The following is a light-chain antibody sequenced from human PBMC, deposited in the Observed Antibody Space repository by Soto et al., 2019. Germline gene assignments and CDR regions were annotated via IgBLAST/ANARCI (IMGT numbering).Light chain of an antibody. J-gene: IGKJ5*01. CDR2: VAS. Sequence: EIVLTQSPGTLSLSPGERATLSCRASQSVSSNYLAWYQQKPGQAPRVLIYVASSRATGIPDRFSGSGSGTDFTLTISRLEPEDFAVYYCQQRITFGQGTRLEIK. V-gene: IGKV3D-20*02. CDR3: QQRIT. CDR1: QSVSSNY.